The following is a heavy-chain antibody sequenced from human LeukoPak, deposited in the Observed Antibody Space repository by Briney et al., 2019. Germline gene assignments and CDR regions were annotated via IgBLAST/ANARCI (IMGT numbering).Heavy chain of an antibody. Sequence: GGSLRLSCAASGFTFSNAWMSWVRQAPGKGLEWVGRLKSKTDGGATDYAAPVKGRFTISRDDSKNTLNLQMNSLKTEDTAVYYCTHDYGDRGGFDYWGQGTLVTVSS. CDR1: GFTFSNAW. J-gene: IGHJ4*02. CDR3: THDYGDRGGFDY. CDR2: LKSKTDGGAT. V-gene: IGHV3-15*01. D-gene: IGHD4-17*01.